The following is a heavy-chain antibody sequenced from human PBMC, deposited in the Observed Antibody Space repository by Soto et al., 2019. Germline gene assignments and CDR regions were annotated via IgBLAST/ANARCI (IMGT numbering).Heavy chain of an antibody. J-gene: IGHJ4*02. Sequence: QLKLQESGPRLVKPAETLSLTCIVSGGPFSSSTYYGGWIRQPPGKGLEWIGSIFYSGSTYYNPSLKSRVTLSVDTSKNRFSLKLSSVTAADTAVYYCASAPGFNLFDSWGQGTLVTVSS. CDR2: IFYSGST. D-gene: IGHD5-12*01. V-gene: IGHV4-39*01. CDR1: GGPFSSSTYY. CDR3: ASAPGFNLFDS.